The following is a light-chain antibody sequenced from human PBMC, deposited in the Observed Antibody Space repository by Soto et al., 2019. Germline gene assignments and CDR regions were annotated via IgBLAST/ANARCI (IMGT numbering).Light chain of an antibody. CDR3: QQYNSYPLT. CDR2: DAS. J-gene: IGKJ4*01. Sequence: DIQMTQSTSTLSASVGDRVTITCRASQSMSSWLAWYQQKPGKAPKLLIYDASSLESGVPSRFSGSGSGTEFTLTINSLQPDDFATYYCQQYNSYPLTFGGGTKVEIK. CDR1: QSMSSW. V-gene: IGKV1-5*01.